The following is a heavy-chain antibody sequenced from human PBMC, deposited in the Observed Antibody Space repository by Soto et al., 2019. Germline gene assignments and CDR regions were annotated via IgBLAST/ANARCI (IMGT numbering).Heavy chain of an antibody. CDR1: GFTFSSYC. CDR3: AKDLPPYSSSWHPFDY. CDR2: ISYDGSNK. J-gene: IGHJ4*02. D-gene: IGHD6-13*01. V-gene: IGHV3-30*18. Sequence: PGGSLRLSCAASGFTFSSYCMHWVRQAPGKGLEWVAVISYDGSNKYYADSVKGRFTISRDNSKNTLYLQMNSLRAEDTAVYYCAKDLPPYSSSWHPFDYWGQGTLVTVSS.